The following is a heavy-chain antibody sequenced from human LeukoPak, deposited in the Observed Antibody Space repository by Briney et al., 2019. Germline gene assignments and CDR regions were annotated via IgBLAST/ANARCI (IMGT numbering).Heavy chain of an antibody. CDR3: ARDYYGEDAFDI. CDR2: ISSSGSTI. Sequence: GGSLRLSCAASGFTFSDYYMSWIRQAPGKGPEWVSYISSSGSTIYYSDSVKGRFTISRDNAKNSLYLQMNSLRAEDTAVYYCARDYYGEDAFDIWGRGTMVTVSS. D-gene: IGHD4-17*01. CDR1: GFTFSDYY. J-gene: IGHJ3*02. V-gene: IGHV3-11*04.